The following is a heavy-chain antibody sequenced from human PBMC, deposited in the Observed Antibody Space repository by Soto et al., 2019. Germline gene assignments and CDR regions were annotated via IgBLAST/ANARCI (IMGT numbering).Heavy chain of an antibody. CDR2: ISSSGSTM. CDR3: VRRYCSSTSCTFDF. CDR1: GFTFSSYE. J-gene: IGHJ4*02. D-gene: IGHD2-2*01. V-gene: IGHV3-48*03. Sequence: GGSLRLSCAASGFTFSSYETNWVRQTPGKGLEWVSYISSSGSTMYYADSVKGRFTISRDNAKNSLYLQMNSLRAEDTAVYYCVRRYCSSTSCTFDFWGQGALVTVSS.